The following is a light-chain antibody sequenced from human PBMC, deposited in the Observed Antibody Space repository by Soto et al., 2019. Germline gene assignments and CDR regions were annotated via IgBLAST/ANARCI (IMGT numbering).Light chain of an antibody. CDR3: QESFFTLGT. CDR1: QYIGDF. CDR2: GAS. V-gene: IGKV1-39*01. J-gene: IGKJ1*01. Sequence: DLQMTQSPSSLSASVGDRVNITCRASQYIGDFLNWYQQTPGKAPKLLIFGASNLHIGVPSRFSGSGSGTEFTLTINNLQREDFATYYCQESFFTLGTFGRGTKVDIK.